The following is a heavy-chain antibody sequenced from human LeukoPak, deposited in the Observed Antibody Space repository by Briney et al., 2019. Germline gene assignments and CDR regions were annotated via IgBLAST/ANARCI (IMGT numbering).Heavy chain of an antibody. V-gene: IGHV4-39*07. CDR3: AKYCSTTSCYYLDY. CDR1: GGSVSGRSYY. CDR2: VSFSGST. Sequence: SETLSLTCSVSGGSVSGRSYYWGWIRQPPGKGLEWIGSVSFSGSTYYNPSLKSRVTISVDTSKNQFSLKLSSVTAADTAVYYCAKYCSTTSCYYLDYWGQGILVTVSS. D-gene: IGHD2-2*01. J-gene: IGHJ4*02.